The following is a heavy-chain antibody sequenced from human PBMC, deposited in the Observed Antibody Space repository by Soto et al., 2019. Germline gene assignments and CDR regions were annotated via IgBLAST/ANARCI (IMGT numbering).Heavy chain of an antibody. CDR1: GGSISSSSYY. CDR2: IYYSGST. CDR3: ARQVGFWSGLWFDP. V-gene: IGHV4-39*01. J-gene: IGHJ5*02. D-gene: IGHD3-3*01. Sequence: SETLSLTCTVSGGSISSSSYYWGWIRQPPGKGLEWIGSIYYSGSTYYNPSLKSRVTISVDTSKNQFSLKLSSVTAADTALYYCARQVGFWSGLWFDPWGQGTLVTVSS.